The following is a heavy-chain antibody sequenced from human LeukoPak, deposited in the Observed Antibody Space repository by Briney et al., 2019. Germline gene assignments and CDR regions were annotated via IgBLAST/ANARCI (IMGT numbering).Heavy chain of an antibody. CDR2: IRSKAYGGTT. D-gene: IGHD3-3*01. CDR1: GFTFSSYP. V-gene: IGHV3-49*02. CDR3: TREPDLRFLEWSLGY. Sequence: PGGSLRLSCTASGFTFSSYPMRWVRQAPGKGLEWVGFIRSKAYGGTTEYAASVKGRFTISRDDSKSIAYLQMNSLKTEDTAVYYCTREPDLRFLEWSLGYWGQGTLVTVSS. J-gene: IGHJ4*02.